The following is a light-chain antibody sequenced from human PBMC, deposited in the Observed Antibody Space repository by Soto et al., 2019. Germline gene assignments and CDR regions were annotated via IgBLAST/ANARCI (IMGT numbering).Light chain of an antibody. CDR3: SSYTSSSTLVV. CDR2: DVS. J-gene: IGLJ2*01. Sequence: QSALTQPASVSGSPGQPITISCTGTSSDVGGYNYVSWYQQHPGKAPKLIIYDVSNRPSGVSKRLSGSKSGNTASLTISGLQAEDEADYYCSSYTSSSTLVVFGGGTKLTVL. CDR1: SSDVGGYNY. V-gene: IGLV2-14*01.